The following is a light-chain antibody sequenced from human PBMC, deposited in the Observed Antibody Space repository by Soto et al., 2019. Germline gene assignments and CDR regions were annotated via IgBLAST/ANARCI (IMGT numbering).Light chain of an antibody. Sequence: QSALTQPASVSGSPGQSITISCTGTSTDIGAYNYVSWYQHHPGKAPKLLIYDVTNRPSGVSNRFSGSKSGNTASLTISGLQAEDGANYYCNSYTTLSNRVFGTGTKVTV. CDR3: NSYTTLSNRV. V-gene: IGLV2-14*01. CDR1: STDIGAYNY. CDR2: DVT. J-gene: IGLJ1*01.